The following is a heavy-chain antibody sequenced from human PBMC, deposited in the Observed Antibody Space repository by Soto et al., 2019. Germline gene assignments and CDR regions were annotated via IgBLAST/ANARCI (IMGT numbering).Heavy chain of an antibody. D-gene: IGHD3-16*01. CDR2: IKSNTDGGAL. CDR1: GLTFSNAW. CDR3: ATRPAQYYADWSLDY. Sequence: EVQLVESGGDLVKPGGSLRLSCAASGLTFSNAWMTWVRQAPGKGLEWVGRIKSNTDGGALDYAAPLKGRFTISRDDSRSTLYLLLNSLKPEDTPVYYCATRPAQYYADWSLDYWGQGTLVTVSS. J-gene: IGHJ4*02. V-gene: IGHV3-15*01.